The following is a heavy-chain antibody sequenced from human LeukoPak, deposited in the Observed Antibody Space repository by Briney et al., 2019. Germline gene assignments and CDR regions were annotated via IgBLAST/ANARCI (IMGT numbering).Heavy chain of an antibody. CDR3: ARWRYDFWSGYSDY. J-gene: IGHJ4*02. CDR1: GSIFTVYG. CDR2: INTFSGST. Sequence: GASVKVSCKVSGSIFTVYGISWVRQAPGQGLEWMGWINTFSGSTYYAQKFQGRVTMTTDTSTSTAYMDLRSLRSDDTAVYYCARWRYDFWSGYSDYWGQGTLVTVSS. D-gene: IGHD3-3*01. V-gene: IGHV1-18*01.